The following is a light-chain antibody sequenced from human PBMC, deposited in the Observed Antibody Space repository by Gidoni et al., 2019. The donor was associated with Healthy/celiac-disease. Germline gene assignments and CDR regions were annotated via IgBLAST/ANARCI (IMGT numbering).Light chain of an antibody. V-gene: IGKV3-15*01. J-gene: IGKJ2*01. CDR1: QSVSSN. CDR2: GAS. Sequence: EIVMTQSPATLSVSPGERATLSCRASQSVSSNLAWYQQKPGQAPRILSYGASTRATGITARFSGSGSGKEFTLTISSLQSEDFAVYYCQQYNNWPPMYTVXQXTKLXIK. CDR3: QQYNNWPPMYT.